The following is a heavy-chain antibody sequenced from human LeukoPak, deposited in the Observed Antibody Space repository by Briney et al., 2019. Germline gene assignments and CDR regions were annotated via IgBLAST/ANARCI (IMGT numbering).Heavy chain of an antibody. V-gene: IGHV3-30*02. J-gene: IGHJ5*02. Sequence: GGSLRLSCATSGFTFSTFHMHWVRQAPGGVPEWVAFIQNDGGNEYYGDSVKGRYTISRDNSKSTLYLQLNSLTTEDTAVYYCARSYVLNFFNPWGQGTLVTVSS. CDR3: ARSYVLNFFNP. D-gene: IGHD3-10*02. CDR2: IQNDGGNE. CDR1: GFTFSTFH.